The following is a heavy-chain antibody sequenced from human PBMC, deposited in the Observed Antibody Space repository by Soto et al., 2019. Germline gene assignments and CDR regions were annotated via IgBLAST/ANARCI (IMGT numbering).Heavy chain of an antibody. CDR2: ISGAGDST. J-gene: IGHJ4*02. CDR3: ARNYDFTH. D-gene: IGHD3-3*01. Sequence: EVQLLESGGGLVQPGGSLRLSCVASAFTFSSYDMSWVRQAPGKGLGWVSTISGAGDSTSYADSVRGRFTISRDNSKNTLYLQMNSLRAEDTAVYYCARNYDFTHWGQGTLVTVSS. CDR1: AFTFSSYD. V-gene: IGHV3-23*01.